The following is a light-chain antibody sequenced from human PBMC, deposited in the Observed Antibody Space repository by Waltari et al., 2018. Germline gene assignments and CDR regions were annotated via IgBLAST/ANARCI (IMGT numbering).Light chain of an antibody. Sequence: QSVLTQPPSVSGAPGQRVTISCTGSSSNIGAGYDVHWYQQLPGTAPKLLIYDNRSRPSGVPDRFSGSKSGTSASLAINGLQAEDEADYYCQSYDSSLSGVVFGGGTKLTVL. CDR2: DNR. J-gene: IGLJ3*02. V-gene: IGLV1-40*01. CDR1: SSNIGAGYD. CDR3: QSYDSSLSGVV.